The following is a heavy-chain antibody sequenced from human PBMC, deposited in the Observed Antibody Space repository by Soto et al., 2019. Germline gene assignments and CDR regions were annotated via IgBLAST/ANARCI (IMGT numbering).Heavy chain of an antibody. D-gene: IGHD1-26*01. V-gene: IGHV3-11*01. CDR2: ISSSGSTI. CDR1: GFTFSDYY. CDR3: ASHSGSYAYYYYGMDV. J-gene: IGHJ6*02. Sequence: VGSLRLSCAASGFTFSDYYMSWIRQAPGKGLEWVSYISSSGSTIYYADSVKGRFTISRDNAKNSLYLQMNSLRAEDTAVYYCASHSGSYAYYYYGMDVWGQGTMVTVSS.